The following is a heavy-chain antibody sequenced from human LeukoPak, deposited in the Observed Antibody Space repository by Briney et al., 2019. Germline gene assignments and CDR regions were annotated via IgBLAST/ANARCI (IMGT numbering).Heavy chain of an antibody. CDR3: ARHPPSSSSWHSAFDY. CDR1: GYSFTSYW. J-gene: IGHJ4*02. CDR2: IYPGDSDT. V-gene: IGHV5-51*01. Sequence: GEPLKISGKGSGYSFTSYWIGWVRQMPGKGLEWMGIIYPGDSDTRYSTSFQGQVTISADKPISTAYLEWSSLKASDTAMYYWARHPPSSSSWHSAFDYWGQGTLVTVSS. D-gene: IGHD6-13*01.